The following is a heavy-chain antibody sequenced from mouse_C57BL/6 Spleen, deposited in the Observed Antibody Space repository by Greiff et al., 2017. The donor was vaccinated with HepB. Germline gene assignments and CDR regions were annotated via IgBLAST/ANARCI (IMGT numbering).Heavy chain of an antibody. CDR1: GFNIKDYY. CDR3: TTFEPYYCGSSYGWDY. V-gene: IGHV14-1*01. D-gene: IGHD1-1*01. CDR2: IDPEDGDT. J-gene: IGHJ2*01. Sequence: EVQLQQSGAELVRPGASVKLSCTASGFNIKDYYMHWVKQRPEQGLEWIGRIDPEDGDTEYAPKFQGKATMTADTSSNTAYLQRSSLTSEDTAVYYCTTFEPYYCGSSYGWDYWGQGTTLTVSS.